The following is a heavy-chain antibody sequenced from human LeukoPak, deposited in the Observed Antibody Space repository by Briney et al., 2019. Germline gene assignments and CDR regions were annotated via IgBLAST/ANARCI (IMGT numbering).Heavy chain of an antibody. CDR3: ARETLAAAGTWYFDY. D-gene: IGHD6-13*01. Sequence: GSSLRLSCAASGFTFSSYGMHWVRQAPGKGLEWVAVIWYDGSNKYYADSVKGRFTISRDNSKNTLYLQMNSLRAEDTAVYYCARETLAAAGTWYFDYWGQGTLVTVSS. CDR1: GFTFSSYG. CDR2: IWYDGSNK. J-gene: IGHJ4*02. V-gene: IGHV3-33*08.